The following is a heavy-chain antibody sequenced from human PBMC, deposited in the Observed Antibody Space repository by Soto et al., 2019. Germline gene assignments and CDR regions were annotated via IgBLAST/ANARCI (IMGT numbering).Heavy chain of an antibody. CDR2: ISDSGGST. CDR3: VKAATVVTLYYFDS. CDR1: GFTFNNYG. V-gene: IGHV3-23*01. D-gene: IGHD4-17*01. Sequence: EVQLLESGGGLVQPGGSLRLSCAASGFTFNNYGMSWVRQAPGKGLEWVSAISDSGGSTYYADSVKGRFTISRDNSKNTVYLQMNSLRVEDTAVYYCVKAATVVTLYYFDSWGQGTLVTVSS. J-gene: IGHJ4*02.